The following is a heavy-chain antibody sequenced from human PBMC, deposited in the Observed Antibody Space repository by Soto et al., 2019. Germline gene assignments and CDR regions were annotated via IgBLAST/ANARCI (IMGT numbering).Heavy chain of an antibody. CDR2: ISSNSTHI. CDR3: VRDQDAFDV. V-gene: IGHV3-21*01. Sequence: EVQLVESGGGLVKPGKSLRLACAGSGYTFSFYSMIWVRQAPGKGLEWVSSISSNSTHIYYTDSVKGRFTVSRDNAKNSLSLQMNTLRAEDTALYYCVRDQDAFDVWGQGTMVTVSS. CDR1: GYTFSFYS. J-gene: IGHJ3*01.